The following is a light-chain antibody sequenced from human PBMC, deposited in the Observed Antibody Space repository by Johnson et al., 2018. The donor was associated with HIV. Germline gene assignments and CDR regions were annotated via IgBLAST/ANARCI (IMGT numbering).Light chain of an antibody. CDR1: SSNIGYNS. Sequence: QPVLTQPPSVSAATGQKVTISCSGSSSNIGYNSVSWYLQLPGTAPKLLIYENNKRPSGIPDRFSGSKSGTSATLGITGLQTGDAADYYCGTWDSSLSVYVFGTGTKVTVL. V-gene: IGLV1-51*02. CDR2: ENN. CDR3: GTWDSSLSVYV. J-gene: IGLJ1*01.